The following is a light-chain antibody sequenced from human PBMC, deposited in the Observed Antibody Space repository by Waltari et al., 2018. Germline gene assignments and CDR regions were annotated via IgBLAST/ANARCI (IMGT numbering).Light chain of an antibody. CDR2: SKN. J-gene: IGLJ2*01. CDR3: AAWDDSLNGPV. V-gene: IGLV1-44*01. CDR1: SSNLGSNT. Sequence: QSVLTPPPSASGTPGQRVPISCSGSSSNLGSNTVNWYQQLPGTAPKLRSYSKNQRPSGVPDRFSGSKSGTSAYLAISGLQSEDEADYYCAAWDDSLNGPVFGGGTKLTVL.